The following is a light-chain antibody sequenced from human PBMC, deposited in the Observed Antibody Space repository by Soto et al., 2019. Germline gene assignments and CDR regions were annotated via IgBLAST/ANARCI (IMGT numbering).Light chain of an antibody. V-gene: IGLV2-8*01. CDR1: SLDVGGYNY. CDR3: CSYAGSNNFEV. Sequence: QSVLTQPPSASGSPGQSVTISCTGTSLDVGGYNYVSWYQQHPGKAPKLLIYEVIKRPPGVPERFSGSKSGNTASLTVSGLQAEDEDDYYCCSYAGSNNFEVFGGGTKVTVL. CDR2: EVI. J-gene: IGLJ2*01.